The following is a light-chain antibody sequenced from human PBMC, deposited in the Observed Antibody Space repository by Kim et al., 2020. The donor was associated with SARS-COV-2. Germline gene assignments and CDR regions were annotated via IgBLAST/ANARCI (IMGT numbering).Light chain of an antibody. J-gene: IGKJ2*03. V-gene: IGKV3-20*01. Sequence: LSTGDRATLSCRASQSVGSNYLAWYQQKPGQAPRLLIFGATNRATAIPDTFSGSGSGTDFTLTISRLEPEDFAAYYCQQYGSSPYSFGQGTKLEI. CDR2: GAT. CDR1: QSVGSNY. CDR3: QQYGSSPYS.